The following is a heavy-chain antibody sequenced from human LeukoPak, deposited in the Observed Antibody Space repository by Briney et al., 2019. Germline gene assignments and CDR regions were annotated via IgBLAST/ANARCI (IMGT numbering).Heavy chain of an antibody. D-gene: IGHD4-23*01. CDR2: IGHTGSIT. Sequence: GGSLRLSCAGSGFTFSSYSMNWVRHAPGKGLEWVSYIGHTGSITNYADSVKGRFTISRDNAKNSLYLQMNSLRAEDTAVYYCARDDFGGKFDYWGQGILVTVSS. V-gene: IGHV3-48*04. CDR1: GFTFSSYS. CDR3: ARDDFGGKFDY. J-gene: IGHJ4*02.